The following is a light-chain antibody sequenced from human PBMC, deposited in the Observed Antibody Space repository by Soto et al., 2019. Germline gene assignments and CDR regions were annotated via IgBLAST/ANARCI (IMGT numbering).Light chain of an antibody. V-gene: IGKV1-13*02. Sequence: AIQVTQSPSSLSASVGDRVTITCLASRDIRGALAWYQQKPGKPPKLLIYDVSTLENGVPSRFSGDSSGTQFTLTISGLQPEDFGTYYCQQFNSYPVTFGHGTRLDIK. CDR1: RDIRGA. J-gene: IGKJ5*01. CDR2: DVS. CDR3: QQFNSYPVT.